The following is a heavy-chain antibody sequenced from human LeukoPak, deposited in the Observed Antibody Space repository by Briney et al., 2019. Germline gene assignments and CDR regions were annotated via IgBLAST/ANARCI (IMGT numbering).Heavy chain of an antibody. CDR1: GFTFSRYS. D-gene: IGHD3-16*01. V-gene: IGHV3-21*01. Sequence: GGSLRLSRAASGFTFSRYSMNWVRQAPGKGLEWVASISSTSTFIYSADSVKGRFTISRDTAKNSLYLQMNSLRAEDTAVYYCARGTYYYEFWGQGTLVTVSS. CDR3: ARGTYYYEF. CDR2: ISSTSTFI. J-gene: IGHJ4*02.